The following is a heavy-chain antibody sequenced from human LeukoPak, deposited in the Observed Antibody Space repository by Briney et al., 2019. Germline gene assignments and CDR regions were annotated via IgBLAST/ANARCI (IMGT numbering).Heavy chain of an antibody. V-gene: IGHV3-23*01. Sequence: PGGSLRLSCAASGFTFSSYAMSWVRQAPGKGLEWVSAISGSGGSTYYADSVKGRFTISRDNSKNTLYLQMNSLRAEDTAVYYCAKGYSSSWHRPKLDYWGQGTLVTVSS. CDR2: ISGSGGST. J-gene: IGHJ4*02. CDR1: GFTFSSYA. CDR3: AKGYSSSWHRPKLDY. D-gene: IGHD6-13*01.